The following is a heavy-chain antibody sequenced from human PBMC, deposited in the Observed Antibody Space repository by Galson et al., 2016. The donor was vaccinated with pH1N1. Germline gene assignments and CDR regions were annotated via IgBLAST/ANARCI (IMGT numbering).Heavy chain of an antibody. D-gene: IGHD3-16*01. J-gene: IGHJ3*01. CDR1: GFSVSSSGMG. CDR3: AHREVMITNAFDF. Sequence: PALVKPTQTLTLTCNFSGFSVSSSGMGGGWIRQPPGKALEWLAVIYWDDDKRYSPSLKSRLTITKDTSKNQVVLKMTNMDPADTATYYCAHREVMITNAFDFWGQGTMVTVSS. CDR2: IYWDDDK. V-gene: IGHV2-5*02.